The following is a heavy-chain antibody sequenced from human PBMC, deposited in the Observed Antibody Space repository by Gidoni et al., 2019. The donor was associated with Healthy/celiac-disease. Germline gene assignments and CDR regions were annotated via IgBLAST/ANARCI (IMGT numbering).Heavy chain of an antibody. CDR1: GYTFTSYY. CDR3: ATGSVVPAARDYYGMDV. J-gene: IGHJ6*02. Sequence: QVQLVQSGAAVKKHGASVKVSCQASGYTFTSYYMHRVRQAPGQGLEWLGIINPSGGSTSYAQECQGRVTMTRDTSTSTVYMELSSLRSEDTAVYYCATGSVVPAARDYYGMDVWGQGTTVTVSS. D-gene: IGHD2-2*01. V-gene: IGHV1-46*01. CDR2: INPSGGST.